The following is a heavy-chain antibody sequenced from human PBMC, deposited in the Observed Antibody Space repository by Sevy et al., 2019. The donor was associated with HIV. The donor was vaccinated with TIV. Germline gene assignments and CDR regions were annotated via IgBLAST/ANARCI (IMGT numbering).Heavy chain of an antibody. CDR3: AKGDYGGNSGHFDS. D-gene: IGHD4-17*01. Sequence: GGSLRLSCGATGFIFNKYAMNWVRQAPGMGLASVSGINDNGEKTYYTDTVKGRFTISRDNSRNTLYLQMDNLRAEDAAVYYCAKGDYGGNSGHFDSWGQGTLVTVSS. J-gene: IGHJ4*02. CDR1: GFIFNKYA. V-gene: IGHV3-23*01. CDR2: INDNGEKT.